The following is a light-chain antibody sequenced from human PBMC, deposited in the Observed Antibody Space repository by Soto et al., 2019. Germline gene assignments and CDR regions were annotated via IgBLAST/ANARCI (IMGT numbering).Light chain of an antibody. CDR2: EVS. CDR1: SSYIVAYNY. V-gene: IGLV2-14*01. Sequence: SVLTQPASVSRSPGQSITISCTGTSSYIVAYNYVSWYQQHPGKAPKLMIYEVSNRPSGISNRFYCSKSGNTASLTISGLPADDDADYYCRSYTSTXSYVVGTGTKAXV. CDR3: RSYTSTXSYV. J-gene: IGLJ1*01.